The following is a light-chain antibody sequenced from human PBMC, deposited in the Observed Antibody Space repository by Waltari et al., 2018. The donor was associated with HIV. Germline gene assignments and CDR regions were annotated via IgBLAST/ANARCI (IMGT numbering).Light chain of an antibody. Sequence: EILMTQSPATLSVSPGETATLSCRASQGVNINLAWYQQRPGQAPRLLIYRASTRATGIPARFSGSGSGTEFTLTITSLQSEDFTIYYCQQYNNWPYTFGQGTKLEI. V-gene: IGKV3-15*01. CDR2: RAS. CDR1: QGVNIN. J-gene: IGKJ2*01. CDR3: QQYNNWPYT.